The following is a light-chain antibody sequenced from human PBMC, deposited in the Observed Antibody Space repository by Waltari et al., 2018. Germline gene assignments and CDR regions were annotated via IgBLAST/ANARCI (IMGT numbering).Light chain of an antibody. CDR3: QQYDKSHLT. CDR2: GAS. V-gene: IGKV3-20*01. CDR1: QSVSSSY. J-gene: IGKJ4*01. Sequence: EIVLTQSPGPLSLSPGERATLPCRASQSVSSSYLAWYQQKPGQAARLLIYGASSRATGIPDRFSGSGSGTDFTLIISRLEPEDFAVYYCQQYDKSHLTFGGGTKVEIK.